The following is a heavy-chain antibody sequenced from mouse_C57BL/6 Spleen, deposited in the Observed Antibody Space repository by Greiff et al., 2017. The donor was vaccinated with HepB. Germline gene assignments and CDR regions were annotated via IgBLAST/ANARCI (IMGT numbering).Heavy chain of an antibody. CDR1: GFSLTSYG. V-gene: IGHV2-2*01. D-gene: IGHD1-1*01. CDR3: ARPYGSSYVGYFDV. Sequence: QVQLKESGPGLVQPSQSLSITCTVSGFSLTSYGVHWVRQSPGKGLEWLGVIWSGGSTDYNAAFISRLSISKDNSKSQVFFKMNSLQADDTAIYYCARPYGSSYVGYFDVWGTGTTVTVSS. CDR2: IWSGGST. J-gene: IGHJ1*03.